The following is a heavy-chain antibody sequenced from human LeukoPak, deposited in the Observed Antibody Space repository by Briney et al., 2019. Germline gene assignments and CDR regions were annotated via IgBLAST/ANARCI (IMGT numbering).Heavy chain of an antibody. CDR1: GYTLTELS. D-gene: IGHD2-2*01. J-gene: IGHJ6*02. CDR3: ATGKIVVVPAARDYYYYGMDV. V-gene: IGHV1-24*01. Sequence: ASVKVSCKVSGYTLTELSMHWVRQAPGKGLEWMGGFDPEDGETIYAQKFQGRVTMTEDTSTDTAYMELGSLRSEDTAVYYCATGKIVVVPAARDYYYYGMDVWGQGTTVTVSS. CDR2: FDPEDGET.